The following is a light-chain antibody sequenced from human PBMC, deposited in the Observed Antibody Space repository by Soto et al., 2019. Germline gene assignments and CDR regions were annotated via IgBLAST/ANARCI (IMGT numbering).Light chain of an antibody. CDR2: LRS. CDR3: IQALQTPVT. V-gene: IGKV2-28*01. CDR1: QSLLHRNGNIY. Sequence: DIVMTQSPLSLPVTPGEPASISCRSSQSLLHRNGNIYLDWYLQKPEQSPQLLIYLRSKRAAGVPDRFSGSGSGTDFTLKISRVAAEDVGDYDGIQALQTPVTFGQGTRLEIK. J-gene: IGKJ5*01.